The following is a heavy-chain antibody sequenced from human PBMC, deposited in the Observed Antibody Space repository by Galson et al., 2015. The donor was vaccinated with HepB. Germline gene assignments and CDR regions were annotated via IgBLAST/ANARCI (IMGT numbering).Heavy chain of an antibody. CDR2: IYSGGST. CDR3: VSVRREITMVRGPDNWFDP. V-gene: IGHV3-66*01. CDR1: GFTVSSNY. J-gene: IGHJ5*02. Sequence: SLRLSCAASGFTVSSNYMSWVRQAPGKGLEWVSVIYSGGSTYYADSVKGRFTISRDNSKNTLYLQMNSLRAEDTAVYYCVSVRREITMVRGPDNWFDPWGQGTLVAVSS. D-gene: IGHD3-10*01.